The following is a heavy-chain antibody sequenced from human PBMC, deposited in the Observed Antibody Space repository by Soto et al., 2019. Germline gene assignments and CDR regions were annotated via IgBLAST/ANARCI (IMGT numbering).Heavy chain of an antibody. Sequence: SETLSLTCTVSGGSLSSYYWNWIRQPAGKGLEWIGRIYISGSTNYNPSLKSRVTMSVDTSKNQFSLKLSSVTAADTAVYYCARDNQQPEEYYYGLDVWGQGTTVTVSS. CDR3: ARDNQQPEEYYYGLDV. J-gene: IGHJ6*02. D-gene: IGHD6-13*01. V-gene: IGHV4-4*07. CDR1: GGSLSSYY. CDR2: IYISGST.